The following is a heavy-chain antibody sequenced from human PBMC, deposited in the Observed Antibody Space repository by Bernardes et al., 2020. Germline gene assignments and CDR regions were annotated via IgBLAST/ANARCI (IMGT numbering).Heavy chain of an antibody. J-gene: IGHJ4*02. Sequence: GGSLRLSCAASGFTFSSSAMSWVRQAPGKGLEWVSAISGSGGSTYYADSVKGRFTIYRANSKNTLYLQMNSLRAEDTALYYCAKDVGIVATIFPDYWGQGTLVTVSS. V-gene: IGHV3-23*01. CDR3: AKDVGIVATIFPDY. CDR1: GFTFSSSA. CDR2: ISGSGGST. D-gene: IGHD5-12*01.